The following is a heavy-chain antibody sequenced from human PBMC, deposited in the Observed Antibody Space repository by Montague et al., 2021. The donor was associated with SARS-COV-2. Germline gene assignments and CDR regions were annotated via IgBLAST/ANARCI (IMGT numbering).Heavy chain of an antibody. J-gene: IGHJ6*02. CDR1: GFTFSSYA. V-gene: IGHV3-30*14. CDR2: ISYDGSNK. D-gene: IGHD1-7*01. Sequence: SLRLSCAASGFTFSSYAMHWVRQAPGKGLEWVAVISYDGSNKYYADSVKGRFTISRDNSKNTLYLQMNSLRAEDTAVYYCARDKGLKRITGTHGFGFYYGMDAWGQGTTVTVSS. CDR3: ARDKGLKRITGTHGFGFYYGMDA.